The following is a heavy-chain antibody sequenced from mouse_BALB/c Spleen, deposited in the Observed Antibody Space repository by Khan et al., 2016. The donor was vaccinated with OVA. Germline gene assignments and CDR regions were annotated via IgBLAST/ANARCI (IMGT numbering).Heavy chain of an antibody. Sequence: EVQLQESGPGLVKPSQSLSLTCSVTGYSITSGYFWNWIRQFPGNNLEWLGYIRYDGDSNYNPSLKNRISITRDTSKNQFFLKLNYRRPENTATYYCARGGSSGPAWFAYWGQGTLVTVSA. CDR1: GYSITSGYF. J-gene: IGHJ3*01. CDR3: ARGGSSGPAWFAY. V-gene: IGHV3-6*02. CDR2: IRYDGDS. D-gene: IGHD3-1*01.